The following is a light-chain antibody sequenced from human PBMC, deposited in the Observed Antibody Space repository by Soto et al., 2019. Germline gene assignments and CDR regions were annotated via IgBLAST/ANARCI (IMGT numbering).Light chain of an antibody. Sequence: DIVLTQSPGALSLSPGDRATLSCRASHNINSNYLAWYQQKPGQSPRLLIYGASSRATGIPDRFSGTGSGTDFTLTISRLEPEDFAVYYCQQYGSSPLTFGGGTKVDIK. CDR2: GAS. V-gene: IGKV3-20*01. CDR1: HNINSNY. CDR3: QQYGSSPLT. J-gene: IGKJ4*01.